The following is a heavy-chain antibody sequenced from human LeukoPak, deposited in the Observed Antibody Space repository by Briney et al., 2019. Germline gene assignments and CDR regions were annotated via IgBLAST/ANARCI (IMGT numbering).Heavy chain of an antibody. CDR1: GFTFSSYE. CDR2: ISSSGSTI. J-gene: IGHJ4*02. CDR3: ARDNCSGGSCYSRWYFDY. V-gene: IGHV3-48*03. D-gene: IGHD2-15*01. Sequence: GGSLRLSCAASGFTFSSYEMNWVRQAPGKGLEWVSYISSSGSTIYYADSVKGRFTISRDNAKNSLYPQTNSLRAEDTAVYYCARDNCSGGSCYSRWYFDYWGQGTLVTVSS.